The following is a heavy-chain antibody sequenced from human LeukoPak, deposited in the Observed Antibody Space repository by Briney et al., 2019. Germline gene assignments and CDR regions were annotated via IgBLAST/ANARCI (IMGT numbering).Heavy chain of an antibody. Sequence: SVKVSCKASGFTITSSAVQWVRQARGQRLEWIGWIVVGSGNTNYAQKFQERVTITRDMSTSTAYMELSSLRSEDTAVYYCAADLAAAGTYDYWGQGTLVTVSS. D-gene: IGHD6-13*01. CDR3: AADLAAAGTYDY. CDR2: IVVGSGNT. V-gene: IGHV1-58*01. J-gene: IGHJ4*02. CDR1: GFTITSSA.